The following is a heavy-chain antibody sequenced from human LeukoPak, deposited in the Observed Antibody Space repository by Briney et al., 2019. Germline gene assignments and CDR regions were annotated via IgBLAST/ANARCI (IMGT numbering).Heavy chain of an antibody. J-gene: IGHJ4*02. CDR3: ARRPGYSSGWYRALDY. CDR1: GGSFSGYY. V-gene: IGHV4-34*01. Sequence: SETLSLTCAVYGGSFSGYYWSWIRQPPGKGLEWIGEINHSGSTNYNPSLKSRVTISVDPSKNQFSLKLSSVTAADTAVYYCARRPGYSSGWYRALDYWGQGTLVTVSS. D-gene: IGHD6-19*01. CDR2: INHSGST.